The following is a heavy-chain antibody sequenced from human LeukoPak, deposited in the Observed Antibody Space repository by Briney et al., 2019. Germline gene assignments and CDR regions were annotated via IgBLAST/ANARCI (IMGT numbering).Heavy chain of an antibody. D-gene: IGHD2-2*02. Sequence: GGSLRLSCSGSGFTFTNAWMNWVRQAPGKGLEWIARIKSKPAGETIDYAAPVKGRFTISRDDSKNTVFLQMDSLRTEDTAVYYCSTGGYSYFDFWGQGTLVTVSS. CDR3: STGGYSYFDF. CDR2: IKSKPAGETI. CDR1: GFTFTNAW. V-gene: IGHV3-15*01. J-gene: IGHJ4*02.